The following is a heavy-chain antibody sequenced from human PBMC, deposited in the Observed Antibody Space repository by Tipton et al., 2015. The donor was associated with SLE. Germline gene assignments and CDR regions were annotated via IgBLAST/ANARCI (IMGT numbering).Heavy chain of an antibody. D-gene: IGHD6-13*01. CDR3: ARGWYSSSGGGYYFDY. CDR2: IYYSGST. Sequence: TLSLTCTVSCGSIISGGFYWSWTRQRPGKGLEWIVYIYYSGSTYYNPSLKSRVTISVDTSKNPFSLKLGSVTAADTAVYYCARGWYSSSGGGYYFDYWGQGTLVTVSS. J-gene: IGHJ4*02. V-gene: IGHV4-31*03. CDR1: CGSIISGGFY.